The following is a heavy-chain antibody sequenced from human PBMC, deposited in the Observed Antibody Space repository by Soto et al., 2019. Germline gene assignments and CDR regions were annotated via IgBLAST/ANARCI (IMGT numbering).Heavy chain of an antibody. CDR1: GFTFSTYA. Sequence: PGGSLRLSCGVSGFTFSTYAMNWVRQSPGKGLEWLSLISGSGSGTYYADSVKGRFTISRDNSKNILYLQMNSLRAEDTAVYYCAKATMTLVVIRLDSWGQGTLVTVSS. V-gene: IGHV3-23*01. D-gene: IGHD3-22*01. J-gene: IGHJ4*02. CDR3: AKATMTLVVIRLDS. CDR2: ISGSGSGT.